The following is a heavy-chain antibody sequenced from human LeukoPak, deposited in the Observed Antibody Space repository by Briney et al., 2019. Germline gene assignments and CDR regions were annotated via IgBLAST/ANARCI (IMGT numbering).Heavy chain of an antibody. D-gene: IGHD4-23*01. CDR1: GFTFSTYA. J-gene: IGHJ4*02. V-gene: IGHV3-23*01. Sequence: GGSLRLSCAASGFTFSTYAMSWVRQAPGKGLEWVSGISDSGGGAYYADSVKGRFTISRDNSKNTLYLQMNSLRAEDTAVYYCTMTTVEYYFDYWGQGTLVTVSS. CDR3: TMTTVEYYFDY. CDR2: ISDSGGGA.